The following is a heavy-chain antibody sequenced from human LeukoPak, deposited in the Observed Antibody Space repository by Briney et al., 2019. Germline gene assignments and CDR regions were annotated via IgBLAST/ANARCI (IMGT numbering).Heavy chain of an antibody. CDR2: IKNDGGEI. Sequence: GGSLRLSCAASGFTFSNYWMNWVPQAPGKGLEWVANIKNDGGEIFYVDSLKGRFTISRANAENSLYLQMNSLRVDDTGVYYCVRDSHNAYHPDWGQGTLVTVSS. J-gene: IGHJ4*02. D-gene: IGHD3-16*01. CDR1: GFTFSNYW. V-gene: IGHV3-7*04. CDR3: VRDSHNAYHPD.